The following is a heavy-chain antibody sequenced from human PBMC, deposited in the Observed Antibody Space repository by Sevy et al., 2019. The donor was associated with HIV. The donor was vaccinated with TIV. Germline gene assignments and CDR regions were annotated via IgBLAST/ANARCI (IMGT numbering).Heavy chain of an antibody. J-gene: IGHJ5*02. CDR3: AKSGRSGGTCAYS. V-gene: IGHV3-11*01. CDR1: GFTFSDDY. D-gene: IGHD2-15*01. CDR2: FSSSGSSI. Sequence: GGSLRLSCAASGFTFSDDYMSWIRQAPGKGLEWVSHFSSSGSSIYYADSVKGRFTISRDNAKNSLYLQMNSLRAEDTAVYYCAKSGRSGGTCAYSWGQGTLVTVSS.